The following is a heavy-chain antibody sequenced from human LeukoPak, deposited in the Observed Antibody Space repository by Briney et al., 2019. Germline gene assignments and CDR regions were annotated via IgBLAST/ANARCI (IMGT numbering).Heavy chain of an antibody. J-gene: IGHJ4*02. V-gene: IGHV3-48*04. CDR3: ARGWRYFDY. D-gene: IGHD5-24*01. CDR1: GFTFTSYT. Sequence: GGSLRLSCAASGFTFTSYTMNWVRQAPGKGLEWVSYISSSGSTRYYVDSVKGRFTISRGTAKNSLYLQVNSLRAEDTAVYYCARGWRYFDYWGQGTLVTVSS. CDR2: ISSSGSTR.